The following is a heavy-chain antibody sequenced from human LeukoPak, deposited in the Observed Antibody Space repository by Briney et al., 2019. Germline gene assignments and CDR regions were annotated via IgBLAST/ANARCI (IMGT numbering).Heavy chain of an antibody. Sequence: PGGSLRLSCAASGFTFSGSAMHWVRQASGKGLEWVGRIRSKANSYATAYAASVKGKFTISRDDSKNTAYLQMNSLKTEDTAVYYCAKGSGRYGSGSFSDSWGQGTLVTVSS. J-gene: IGHJ5*01. CDR3: AKGSGRYGSGSFSDS. CDR1: GFTFSGSA. V-gene: IGHV3-73*01. CDR2: IRSKANSYAT. D-gene: IGHD3-10*01.